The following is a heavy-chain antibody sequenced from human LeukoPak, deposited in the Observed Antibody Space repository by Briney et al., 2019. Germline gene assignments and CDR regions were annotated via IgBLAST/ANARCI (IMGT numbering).Heavy chain of an antibody. CDR2: IIPILGIA. Sequence: GASVKVSCKASGGTFSSYAISWVRQAPGQGLEWMGRIIPILGIANYAQKFQGRVTITADKSTGTAYMELSSLRSGDTAVYYCARDEYQKYSSGPAVYYGMDVWGQGTTVTVSS. CDR1: GGTFSSYA. CDR3: ARDEYQKYSSGPAVYYGMDV. J-gene: IGHJ6*02. D-gene: IGHD6-19*01. V-gene: IGHV1-69*04.